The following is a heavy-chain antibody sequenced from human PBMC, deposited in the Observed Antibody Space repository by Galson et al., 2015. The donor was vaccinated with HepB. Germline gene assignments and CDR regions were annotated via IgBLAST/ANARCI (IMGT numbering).Heavy chain of an antibody. D-gene: IGHD1-26*01. CDR3: AKKTPGNNDHFDY. Sequence: SLRLSCAASGFAFNRYGMHWVRQAPGKGLEWVAYISYDESLKYYPDSVEGRFTISRDNSRNILYLQMNSLRADDTAVYHCAKKTPGNNDHFDYWGQGTLVTVSS. CDR2: ISYDESLK. V-gene: IGHV3-30*02. J-gene: IGHJ4*02. CDR1: GFAFNRYG.